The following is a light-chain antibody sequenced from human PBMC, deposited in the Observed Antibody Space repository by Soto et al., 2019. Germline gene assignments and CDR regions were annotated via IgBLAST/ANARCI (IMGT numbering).Light chain of an antibody. Sequence: QSVLTQPPSVSAAPGQKVTISCSGNTFNIENNYVSWYQQLPESAPRLLIYDNHNRPSGISDRFSGSKSGTSATLGITGLQTGDEADYYCAAWDDGLSGVVFGGGTKLTVL. V-gene: IGLV1-51*01. CDR3: AAWDDGLSGVV. CDR1: TFNIENNY. CDR2: DNH. J-gene: IGLJ3*02.